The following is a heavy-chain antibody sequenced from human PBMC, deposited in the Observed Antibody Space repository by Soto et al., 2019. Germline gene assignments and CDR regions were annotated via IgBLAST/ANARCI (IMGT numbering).Heavy chain of an antibody. CDR1: GYTFTSYG. V-gene: IGHV1-18*01. Sequence: GASVKVSCKASGYTFTSYGISWVRQAPGQGLEWMGWISAYNGNTNYAQKLQGRVTMTTDTSTSTAYMELRSLRSDDTAVYYCARVRYYYDSSGWTDYWGQGTLVTVSS. J-gene: IGHJ4*02. CDR3: ARVRYYYDSSGWTDY. CDR2: ISAYNGNT. D-gene: IGHD3-22*01.